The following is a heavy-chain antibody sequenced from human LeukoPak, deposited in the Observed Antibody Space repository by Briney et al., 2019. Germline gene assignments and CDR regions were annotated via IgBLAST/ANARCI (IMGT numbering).Heavy chain of an antibody. J-gene: IGHJ6*03. D-gene: IGHD3-10*01. V-gene: IGHV4-61*02. Sequence: KTSQTLSLTCTVSGGSISSGSYFWSWIRQPAGKGLEWIGRIYTSGSTNYNPSLKSRVTISLDTSKNQFSLKLSSATAADTAVYYCARDREGGSGRYYYYYMDVWGKGTTVTVSS. CDR1: GGSISSGSYF. CDR2: IYTSGST. CDR3: ARDREGGSGRYYYYYMDV.